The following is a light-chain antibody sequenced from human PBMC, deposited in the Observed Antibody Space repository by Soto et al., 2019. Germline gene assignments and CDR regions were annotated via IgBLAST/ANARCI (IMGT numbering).Light chain of an antibody. CDR3: MQALQTPWT. J-gene: IGKJ1*01. CDR1: RSLLHTNGYNY. CDR2: VGS. Sequence: DVVMTQSPLSLPVTPGEPASISCRSSRSLLHTNGYNYLHWYLQKPGQSPQLLIYVGSNRASGVTDRFSGSGSGTDLTLKMSEVETQDVEVYYCMQALQTPWTFGQGTKVEIK. V-gene: IGKV2-28*01.